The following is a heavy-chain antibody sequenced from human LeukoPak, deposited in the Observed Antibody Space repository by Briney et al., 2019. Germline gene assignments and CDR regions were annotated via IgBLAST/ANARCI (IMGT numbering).Heavy chain of an antibody. CDR3: ARERGGSYSDY. J-gene: IGHJ4*02. V-gene: IGHV1-69*04. D-gene: IGHD1-26*01. CDR1: GGTFSSYA. CDR2: IIPILGIA. Sequence: GASVKVSCKASGGTFSSYAISWVRQAPGQGLEWMGRIIPILGIANYAQKFQGRVTITADKSTSTAYMELSSLRSEDTAVYYCARERGGSYSDYWGQGTLVTVSS.